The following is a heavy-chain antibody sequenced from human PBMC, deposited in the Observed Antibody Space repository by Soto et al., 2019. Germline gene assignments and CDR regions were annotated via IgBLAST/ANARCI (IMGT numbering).Heavy chain of an antibody. D-gene: IGHD3-22*01. Sequence: QVQLQESGPGLVKPSETLSLTCAVSGGSISNNNWWSWVRQPPGKGLEWIGEIYHSGSTNYNPSLKSRVTISVDKSKNQFSLKLYSLTAVDTAVYYCARVGDGSAYYSLSAFDIWGQGTMVTVSS. J-gene: IGHJ3*02. CDR3: ARVGDGSAYYSLSAFDI. CDR1: GGSISNNNW. V-gene: IGHV4-4*02. CDR2: IYHSGST.